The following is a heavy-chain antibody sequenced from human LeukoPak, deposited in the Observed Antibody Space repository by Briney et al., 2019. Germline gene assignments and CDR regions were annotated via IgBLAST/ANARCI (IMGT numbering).Heavy chain of an antibody. CDR1: GFTFDDYG. V-gene: IGHV3-20*04. CDR2: INWNGGST. J-gene: IGHJ4*02. Sequence: GGSLRLSCAASGFTFDDYGMSWVRQAPGKGLEWVSGINWNGGSTGYADSVKGRFTISRDNSKNTLYLQMNSLRAEDTAVYYCAKDPGAYCGGDCYSYYFDYWGQGTLVTVSS. CDR3: AKDPGAYCGGDCYSYYFDY. D-gene: IGHD2-21*02.